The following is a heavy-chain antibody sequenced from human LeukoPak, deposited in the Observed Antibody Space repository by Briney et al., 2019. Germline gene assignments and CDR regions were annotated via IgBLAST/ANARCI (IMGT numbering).Heavy chain of an antibody. CDR1: GGSISSGGYY. V-gene: IGHV4-31*03. Sequence: SQTLSLTCTVSGGSISSGGYYWSWVRQHPGMGLEWIGYIYYSGSTYYNPSLKRRVIISVDTSNNQFSLKLTSVTAADTVVYYCARADSSGYSYFDYWGQGTLVTVSS. J-gene: IGHJ4*02. D-gene: IGHD3-22*01. CDR2: IYYSGST. CDR3: ARADSSGYSYFDY.